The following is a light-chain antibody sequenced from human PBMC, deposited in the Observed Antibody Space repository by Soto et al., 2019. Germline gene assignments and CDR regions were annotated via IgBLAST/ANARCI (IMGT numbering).Light chain of an antibody. Sequence: DIHVTQSPSSLSASVGDRVTLTCRTSHHVATYLNWYQQKSGRAPTLLIYSSSGLQPGVSPRFSGSGSGTEFTLTISSLQSEDFATYFCQQTYSVPPTVGQGTTVDFK. V-gene: IGKV1-39*01. CDR2: SSS. CDR1: HHVATY. J-gene: IGKJ1*01. CDR3: QQTYSVPPT.